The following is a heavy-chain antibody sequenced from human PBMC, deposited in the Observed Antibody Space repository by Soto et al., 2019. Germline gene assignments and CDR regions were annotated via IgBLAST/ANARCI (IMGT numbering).Heavy chain of an antibody. CDR3: ARGATSGSGSRRWGFDY. Sequence: ASVKVSCKASGDTFTSYAFSWVRQAPGQGLEWMGGIIPFLGTPDYAPKFQGSVTITADESANTAYMELSSLRSEDTAMYFCARGATSGSGSRRWGFDYWGQGTMVTVYS. J-gene: IGHJ4*02. CDR1: GDTFTSYA. V-gene: IGHV1-69*13. CDR2: IIPFLGTP. D-gene: IGHD3-10*01.